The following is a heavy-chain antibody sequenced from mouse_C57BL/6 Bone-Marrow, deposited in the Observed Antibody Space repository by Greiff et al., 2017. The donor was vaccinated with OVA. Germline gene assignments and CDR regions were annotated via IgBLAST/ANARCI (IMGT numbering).Heavy chain of an antibody. CDR3: ARGWNDGYYDYFDY. J-gene: IGHJ2*01. CDR1: GYTFTSYW. D-gene: IGHD2-3*01. Sequence: QVQLKQPGAELVKPGASVKLSCKASGYTFTSYWMHWVKQRPGRGLEWIGRIDPNSGGTKYNEKFKSKATLTVDKPSSTAYMQLSSLTSEDSAVYYCARGWNDGYYDYFDYWGQGTTLTVSS. CDR2: IDPNSGGT. V-gene: IGHV1-72*01.